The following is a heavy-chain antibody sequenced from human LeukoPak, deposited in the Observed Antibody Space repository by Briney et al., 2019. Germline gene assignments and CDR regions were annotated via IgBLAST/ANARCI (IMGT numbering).Heavy chain of an antibody. Sequence: SETLSLTCAVYGGSFSGYDWSWIRQPAGKGLEWIGRIYTSGSTNYNPSLKSRVTMSVDTSKNQFSLKLSSVTAADTAVYYCARDLVGATDYWGQGTLVTVSS. D-gene: IGHD1-26*01. CDR3: ARDLVGATDY. V-gene: IGHV4-4*07. CDR1: GGSFSGYD. J-gene: IGHJ4*02. CDR2: IYTSGST.